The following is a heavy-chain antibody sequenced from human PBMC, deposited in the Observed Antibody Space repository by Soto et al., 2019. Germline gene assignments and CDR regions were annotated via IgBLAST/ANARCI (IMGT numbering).Heavy chain of an antibody. CDR3: ATEMATIKGFFDK. Sequence: QAHLVQSGAEVKKPGASVKVSCKASGYTFTGYTLHWVRQAPGQGLEWMAWINSSSSDSSFAPKIQGRVTVTMDAPSSTAYMELTRLRSDDTAVYYCATEMATIKGFFDKWGQGTPVAVSS. D-gene: IGHD2-8*01. V-gene: IGHV1-2*02. CDR1: GYTFTGYT. CDR2: INSSSSDS. J-gene: IGHJ4*02.